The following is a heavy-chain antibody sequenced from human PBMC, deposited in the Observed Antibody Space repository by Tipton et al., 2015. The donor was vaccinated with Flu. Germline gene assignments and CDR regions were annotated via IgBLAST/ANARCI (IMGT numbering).Heavy chain of an antibody. D-gene: IGHD3-10*02. CDR1: GGSVNGYF. J-gene: IGHJ4*02. CDR2: LSYSGNT. V-gene: IGHV4-59*04. CDR3: ARLSFYDVDLKNFYFDY. Sequence: LRLSCTVSGGSVNGYFWSWIRQPPGKGLEWIGGLSYSGNTYYNPSLKGRVVISVDTSKNQFSLKLTSATAADTAIYYCARLSFYDVDLKNFYFDYWGQGALVTVSS.